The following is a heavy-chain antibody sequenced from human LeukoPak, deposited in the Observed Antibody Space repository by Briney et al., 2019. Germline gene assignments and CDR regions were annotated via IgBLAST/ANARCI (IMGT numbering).Heavy chain of an antibody. Sequence: GGSLRLSCTASGFTFGDYAMSWFRQAPGKGLEWVSVIYSGGSTYYADSVKGRFTISRDNSKNTLYLQMNSLRAEDTAVYYCARDVRIAAAGTSHYFDYWGQGTLVTVSS. CDR2: IYSGGST. D-gene: IGHD6-13*01. CDR3: ARDVRIAAAGTSHYFDY. CDR1: GFTFGDYA. J-gene: IGHJ4*02. V-gene: IGHV3-53*01.